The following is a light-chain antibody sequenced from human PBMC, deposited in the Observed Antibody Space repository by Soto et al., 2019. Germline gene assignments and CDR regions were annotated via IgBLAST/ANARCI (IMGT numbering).Light chain of an antibody. CDR2: EVS. CDR1: SSDVGGYNY. Sequence: QSALTQPPSASGSPGQSVTISCTGTSSDVGGYNYVSWYQQHPGKAPKLMIYEVSKRPAGVPDRFSGSNSGNTAPLTGSGLQGEDEADYYCRSQAGKINVGFSGATKLTVL. J-gene: IGLJ2*01. CDR3: RSQAGKINVG. V-gene: IGLV2-8*01.